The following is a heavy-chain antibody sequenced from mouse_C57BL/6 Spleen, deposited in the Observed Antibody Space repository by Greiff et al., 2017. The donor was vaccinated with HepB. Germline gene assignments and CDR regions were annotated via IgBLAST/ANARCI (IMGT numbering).Heavy chain of an antibody. D-gene: IGHD2-4*01. J-gene: IGHJ1*03. CDR3: ARPSYDYDGWYFDF. Sequence: EVKLVESGGGLVQPGGSLKLSCAASGFTFSDYYMYWVRQTPEKRLEWVAYISNGGGSTYYPDTVKGRFTISRDNAKNTLYLQMSRLKSEDTAMYYCARPSYDYDGWYFDFWGTGTTVTVSS. CDR1: GFTFSDYY. CDR2: ISNGGGST. V-gene: IGHV5-12*01.